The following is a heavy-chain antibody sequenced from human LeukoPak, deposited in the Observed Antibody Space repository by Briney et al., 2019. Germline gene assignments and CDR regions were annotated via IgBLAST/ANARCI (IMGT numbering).Heavy chain of an antibody. Sequence: SETLSLTCAVSDDSFSSHYWTWIRQPAGKGLEGIGRIYTSGSTNYNPSLKSRVTMSVDTSKNQFSLKLSSVTAADTAVYYCARYDILTGHDYWGQGTLVTVSS. CDR3: ARYDILTGHDY. D-gene: IGHD3-9*01. CDR2: IYTSGST. J-gene: IGHJ4*02. CDR1: DDSFSSHY. V-gene: IGHV4-59*10.